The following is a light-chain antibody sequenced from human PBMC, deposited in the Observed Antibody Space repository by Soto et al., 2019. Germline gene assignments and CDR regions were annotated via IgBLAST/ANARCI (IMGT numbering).Light chain of an antibody. CDR1: SSDVGVYNY. J-gene: IGLJ3*02. CDR2: EVS. CDR3: SSYTSSSTLV. Sequence: QSALTQPASVSGSPGQSITISCTGTSSDVGVYNYVSWYQQHPGKAPKLMIYEVSNRPSGVSNRFSGSKSGNTASLTISGLQAEDEADYYRSSYTSSSTLVFGGGTQLTVL. V-gene: IGLV2-14*01.